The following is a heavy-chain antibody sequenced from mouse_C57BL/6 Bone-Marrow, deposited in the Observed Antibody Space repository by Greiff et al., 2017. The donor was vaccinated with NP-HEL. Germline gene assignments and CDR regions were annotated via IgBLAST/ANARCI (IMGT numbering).Heavy chain of an antibody. CDR2: IDPETGGT. D-gene: IGHD2-4*01. CDR1: GYTFTDYE. Sequence: QVQLKESGAELVRPGASVTLSCKASGYTFTDYEMHWVKQTPVHGLEWIGAIDPETGGTAYNQKFKGKAILTADKSSSTAYMELRSLTSEDSAVYYCTLYDYGAYWGQGTLVTVSA. J-gene: IGHJ3*01. CDR3: TLYDYGAY. V-gene: IGHV1-15*01.